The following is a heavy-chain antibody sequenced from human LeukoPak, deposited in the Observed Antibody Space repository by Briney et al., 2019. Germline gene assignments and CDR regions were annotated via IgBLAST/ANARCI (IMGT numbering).Heavy chain of an antibody. Sequence: GGSLRLSCAASGFTFSSYEMNWVRQAPGKGLEWVANIKQDGSEKYYVDSVKGRFTISRDNAKNSLYLQMNSLRAEDTAVYYCATLSYSSSWFDYWGQGTLVTVSS. CDR3: ATLSYSSSWFDY. CDR1: GFTFSSYE. V-gene: IGHV3-7*01. CDR2: IKQDGSEK. D-gene: IGHD6-13*01. J-gene: IGHJ4*02.